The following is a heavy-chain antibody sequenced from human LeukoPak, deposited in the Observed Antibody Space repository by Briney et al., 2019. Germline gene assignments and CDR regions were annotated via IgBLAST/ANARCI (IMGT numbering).Heavy chain of an antibody. V-gene: IGHV3-23*01. J-gene: IGHJ4*02. CDR1: GFTFSSYA. CDR2: ISGSGGST. CDR3: AKVCSGWQYYFDY. Sequence: GGSLRLSCAASGFTFSSYAMSWVRQAPGKGLEWVSAISGSGGSTYYADSVKGRFTISRDNSENTLYLQMNSLRAEDTAVYYCAKVCSGWQYYFDYWGQGTLVTVSS. D-gene: IGHD6-19*01.